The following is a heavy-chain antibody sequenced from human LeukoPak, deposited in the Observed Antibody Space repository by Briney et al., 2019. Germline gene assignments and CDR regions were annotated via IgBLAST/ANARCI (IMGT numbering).Heavy chain of an antibody. D-gene: IGHD3-22*01. CDR1: GYTFTGYY. V-gene: IGHV1-2*02. J-gene: IGHJ4*02. CDR3: ARSTHDSSGYYDDY. Sequence: GASVKVSCKASGYTFTGYYMHWVRQAPGQGLEWMGWINPNSGGTNYAQKFQGRVTMTRDTSISTAYMELSRLRSDDTAVYYCARSTHDSSGYYDDYWGQGTLVTVSS. CDR2: INPNSGGT.